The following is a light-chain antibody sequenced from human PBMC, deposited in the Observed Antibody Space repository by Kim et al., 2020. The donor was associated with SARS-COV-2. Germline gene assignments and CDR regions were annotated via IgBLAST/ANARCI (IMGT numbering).Light chain of an antibody. V-gene: IGLV3-21*04. Sequence: ATGKTARIAWGGNTIGSKRWHWYQKKPGQAPVLVIYYDSDRPSGIPERFSGSNSGNTATLTISRVEAGDEADYYCQVWDSSSDHPVFGGGTQLTVL. CDR1: TIGSKR. CDR3: QVWDSSSDHPV. J-gene: IGLJ3*02. CDR2: YDS.